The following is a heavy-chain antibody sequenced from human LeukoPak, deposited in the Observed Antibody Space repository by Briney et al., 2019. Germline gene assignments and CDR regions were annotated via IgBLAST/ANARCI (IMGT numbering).Heavy chain of an antibody. CDR1: GYTFASYG. CDR2: IIPIFGTA. D-gene: IGHD1-26*01. J-gene: IGHJ3*02. V-gene: IGHV1-69*05. Sequence: SVKVSCKASGYTFASYGISWVRQAPGQGREWKGGIIPIFGTANYAQKFQGRVTITTDESTSTAYMELSSLRSEDTAVYYCARPGIVGATTDAFDIWGQGTMVTVSS. CDR3: ARPGIVGATTDAFDI.